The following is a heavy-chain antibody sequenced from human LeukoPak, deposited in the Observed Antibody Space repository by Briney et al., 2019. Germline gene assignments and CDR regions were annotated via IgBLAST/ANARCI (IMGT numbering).Heavy chain of an antibody. Sequence: SETLSLTCTVSGASISSYYWSWVRQPQGKGLELIGYFDHSGSTNYNPSLKSRVTISVDTSKNQFSLKLTSVTAADTAVYYCARGRSDQRYSSGWSVIDYWGQGTLVTVSS. V-gene: IGHV4-4*08. D-gene: IGHD6-19*01. CDR1: GASISSYY. J-gene: IGHJ4*02. CDR3: ARGRSDQRYSSGWSVIDY. CDR2: FDHSGST.